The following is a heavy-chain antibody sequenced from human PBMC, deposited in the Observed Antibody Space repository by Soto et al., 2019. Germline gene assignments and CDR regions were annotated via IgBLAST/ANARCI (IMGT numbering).Heavy chain of an antibody. D-gene: IGHD2-21*01. J-gene: IGHJ6*03. CDR1: GYTFTSYC. Sequence: ASVKVSCKASGYTFTSYCMHWVRQAPGQGLEWMGMMNPNSGNTGYAQKFQGRVTMTRNTSISTAYMELSSLRSEDTAVYYCVRATYCGGDCYLLTYYYYMDVWGKGTTVTVSS. V-gene: IGHV1-8*02. CDR3: VRATYCGGDCYLLTYYYYMDV. CDR2: MNPNSGNT.